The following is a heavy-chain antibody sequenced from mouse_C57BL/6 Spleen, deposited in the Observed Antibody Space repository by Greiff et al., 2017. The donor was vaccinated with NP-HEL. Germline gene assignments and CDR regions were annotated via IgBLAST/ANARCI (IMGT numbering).Heavy chain of an antibody. D-gene: IGHD1-1*01. J-gene: IGHJ3*01. CDR3: ARAHYYGSSRFAY. CDR1: GYSITSGYY. V-gene: IGHV3-6*01. Sequence: EVKLQESGPGLVKPSQSLSLTCSVTGYSITSGYYWNWIRQFPGNKLEWMGYISYDGSNNYNPSLKNRISITRDTSKNQFFLKLNSVTTEDTATYYCARAHYYGSSRFAYWGQGTLVTVSA. CDR2: ISYDGSN.